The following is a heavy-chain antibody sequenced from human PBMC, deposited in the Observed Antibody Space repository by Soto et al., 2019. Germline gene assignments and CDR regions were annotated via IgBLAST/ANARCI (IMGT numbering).Heavy chain of an antibody. D-gene: IGHD6-6*01. J-gene: IGHJ5*02. CDR1: GFTFSSYA. V-gene: IGHV3-23*01. Sequence: AGGSLRLSCAASGFTFSSYAMSWVRQAPGKGLEWVSAISGSGGSTYYADSVKGRFTISRDNSKNTLYLQMNSLRAEDTAVYYCARSSSSLKGSWFDPWGQGTLVTSPQ. CDR2: ISGSGGST. CDR3: ARSSSSLKGSWFDP.